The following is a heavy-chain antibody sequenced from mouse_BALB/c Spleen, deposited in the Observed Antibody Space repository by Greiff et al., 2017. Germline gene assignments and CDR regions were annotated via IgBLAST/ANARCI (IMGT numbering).Heavy chain of an antibody. CDR2: ISYDGSN. J-gene: IGHJ4*01. V-gene: IGHV3-6*02. D-gene: IGHD2-4*01. Sequence: VQLQQSGPGLVKPSQSLSLTCSFTGYSITSGYYWNWIRQFPGNKLEWMGYISYDGSNNYNPSLKNRISITRDTSKNQFFLKLNSVTTEDTATYYCARGGDYYYAMDYWGQGTSFTFSS. CDR3: ARGGDYYYAMDY. CDR1: GYSITSGYY.